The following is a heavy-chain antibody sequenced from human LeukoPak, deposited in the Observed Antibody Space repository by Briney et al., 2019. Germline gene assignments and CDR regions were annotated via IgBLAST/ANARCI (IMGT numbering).Heavy chain of an antibody. D-gene: IGHD3-22*01. CDR3: ARGRTSYYYDSSAQPPFDY. J-gene: IGHJ4*02. Sequence: SVKVSCKASGGTFISYAISWVRQAPGQGLEWMGGIIPIFGTANYAQKLQGRVTMTTDTSTSTAYMELRSLRSDDTAVYYCARGRTSYYYDSSAQPPFDYWGQGTLVTVSS. CDR2: IIPIFGTA. V-gene: IGHV1-69*05. CDR1: GGTFISYA.